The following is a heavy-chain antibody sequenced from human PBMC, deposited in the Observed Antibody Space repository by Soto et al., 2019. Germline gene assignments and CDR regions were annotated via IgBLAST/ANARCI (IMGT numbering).Heavy chain of an antibody. CDR3: ARVSHDQGGFWSGFRD. V-gene: IGHV1-2*04. CDR2: INPNSGGT. Sequence: ASVKVSCKASGYTFTGYYMHWVRQAPGQGLEWMGWINPNSGGTNYAQKFQGWVTMTRDTSISTAYMELSRLRSDDTAVYYCARVSHDQGGFWSGFRDWGQGTLVTVSS. CDR1: GYTFTGYY. J-gene: IGHJ4*02. D-gene: IGHD3-3*01.